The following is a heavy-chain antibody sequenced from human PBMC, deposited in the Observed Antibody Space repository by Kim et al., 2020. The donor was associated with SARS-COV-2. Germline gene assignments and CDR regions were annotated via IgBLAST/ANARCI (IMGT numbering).Heavy chain of an antibody. J-gene: IGHJ4*02. D-gene: IGHD3-22*01. CDR2: IWYDGSNK. CDR1: GFTFSSYG. V-gene: IGHV3-33*01. CDR3: ARVDNRRQFDY. Sequence: GGSLRLSCAASGFTFSSYGMHWVRQAPGKGLEWVAVIWYDGSNKYYADSVKGRFTISRDNSKNTLYLQMNSLRAEDTAVYYCARVDNRRQFDYWGQGTLVTVSS.